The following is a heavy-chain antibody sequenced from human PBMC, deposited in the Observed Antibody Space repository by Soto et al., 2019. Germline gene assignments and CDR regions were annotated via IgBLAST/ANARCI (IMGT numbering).Heavy chain of an antibody. Sequence: GGSLRLSCTASGFTFNTYAMGWVRQAPGKGLEWISSISCGGGITHYADSVKGRFTISRDNSKNTLYLQMNSLRAEDTAVYYCAKARRIAAAGMEVSYYYYGMDVWGQGTTVTVSS. V-gene: IGHV3-23*01. CDR1: GFTFNTYA. D-gene: IGHD6-13*01. CDR2: ISCGGGIT. CDR3: AKARRIAAAGMEVSYYYYGMDV. J-gene: IGHJ6*02.